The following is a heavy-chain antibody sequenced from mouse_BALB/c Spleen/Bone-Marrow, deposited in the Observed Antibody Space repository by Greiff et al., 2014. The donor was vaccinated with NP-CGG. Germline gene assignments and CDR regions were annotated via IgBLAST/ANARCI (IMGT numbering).Heavy chain of an antibody. CDR1: GYSFTGYY. J-gene: IGHJ2*01. V-gene: IGHV1-31*01. Sequence: EVQLQQSGPELVKPGASVKISCKASGYSFTGYYMHWVKQSHVKSLEWIGRINPYNGATSYNQNFKDKASLTVDESSSTAYMELHSLTSEDSAVYYCARGIYYGGYFDYWGQGTTLTVSS. CDR3: ARGIYYGGYFDY. CDR2: INPYNGAT. D-gene: IGHD1-1*01.